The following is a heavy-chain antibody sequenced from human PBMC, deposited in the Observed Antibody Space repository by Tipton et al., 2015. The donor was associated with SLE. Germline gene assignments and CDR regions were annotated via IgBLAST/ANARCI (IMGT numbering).Heavy chain of an antibody. CDR1: GGSISNYY. CDR3: ARERYCSGASCSAPDY. D-gene: IGHD2-2*01. J-gene: IGHJ4*02. Sequence: TLSLTCTVSGGSISNYYWNWIRQPPGKGLEWIGYIFYSGSTNYNPSLKSRVTISVDTSKNQFSLKLKSVTAADSAVYYCARERYCSGASCSAPDYWGQGTLVTVSS. V-gene: IGHV4-59*01. CDR2: IFYSGST.